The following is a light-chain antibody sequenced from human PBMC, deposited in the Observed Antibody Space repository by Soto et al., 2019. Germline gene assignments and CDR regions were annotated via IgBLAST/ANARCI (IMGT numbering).Light chain of an antibody. J-gene: IGKJ1*01. Sequence: EIVLTQSPGTLSLSPGERATLSCRASQSVSSSYLAWYQQKPGQAPRLLIYGASSRATGIPDRFSGSGSGTDFPLTISRLEPEDFAVYYCQQYCSSPKTLGQGTKVESK. V-gene: IGKV3-20*01. CDR2: GAS. CDR1: QSVSSSY. CDR3: QQYCSSPKT.